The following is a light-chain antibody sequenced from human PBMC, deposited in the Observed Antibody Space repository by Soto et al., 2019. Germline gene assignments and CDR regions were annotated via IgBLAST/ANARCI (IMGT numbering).Light chain of an antibody. CDR2: AAS. CDR1: QSVSTY. V-gene: IGKV1-17*03. J-gene: IGKJ1*01. CDR3: LQHYKNPYT. Sequence: DIQMTQSPSVMSASVGDRVTITCRASQSVSTYLNWYQQKPGKDPKRLIYAASSLQSGVPSRFSGSGSGTEFTLTISSLQPEDFATYYCLQHYKNPYTFGQGTKVEIK.